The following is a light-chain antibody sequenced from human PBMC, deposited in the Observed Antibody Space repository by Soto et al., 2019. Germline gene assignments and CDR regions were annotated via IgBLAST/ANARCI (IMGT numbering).Light chain of an antibody. J-gene: IGKJ1*01. CDR1: QSISSW. CDR2: KAS. Sequence: DIQMTQSPSTLSASVGDRVTITCRASQSISSWLAWCQQKPGKAPKLLIYKASSLESGVPSRFSGSGSGAEFTLTISSLQPDDFATYYCQQYNSYQWTFGQGTKVEIK. V-gene: IGKV1-5*03. CDR3: QQYNSYQWT.